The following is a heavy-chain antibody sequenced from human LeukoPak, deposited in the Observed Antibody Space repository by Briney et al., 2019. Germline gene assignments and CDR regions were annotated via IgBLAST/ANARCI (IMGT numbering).Heavy chain of an antibody. D-gene: IGHD3-10*01. Sequence: GRSLRLSWAASGFTFSSYATHWVSQAQGKGLEWVAVISSDGSKIYYADSVKGLFTISRDNSKNTLYLQMNSLRAEDTAVYYWAREEYGEFHFDYWGQGTLVTVSS. J-gene: IGHJ4*02. CDR3: AREEYGEFHFDY. V-gene: IGHV3-30*04. CDR2: ISSDGSKI. CDR1: GFTFSSYA.